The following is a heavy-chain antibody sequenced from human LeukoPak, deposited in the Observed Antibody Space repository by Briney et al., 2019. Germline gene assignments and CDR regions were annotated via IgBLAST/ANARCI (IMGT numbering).Heavy chain of an antibody. CDR3: ARDKPLMVYAIPYYYYGMDV. CDR2: ISYDGSNK. J-gene: IGHJ6*02. CDR1: GFTFSSYA. D-gene: IGHD2-8*01. Sequence: PGGSLRLSCAASGFTFSSYAMHWVRQAPGKGLEWVAVISYDGSNKYYADSVKGRFTISRDNSKNTLYLQMNSLRAEDTAVYYCARDKPLMVYAIPYYYYGMDVWGQGTTVTVSS. V-gene: IGHV3-30-3*01.